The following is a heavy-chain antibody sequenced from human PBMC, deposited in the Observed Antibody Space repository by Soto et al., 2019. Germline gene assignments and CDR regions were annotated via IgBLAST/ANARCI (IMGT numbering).Heavy chain of an antibody. J-gene: IGHJ1*01. Sequence: QVQIVQSGAEVKKPGASVKVSCKASGYTFTNYGINWVRQARGQGPKWMGWISGYNGDTKYSQTLQGRVTMTTDTSTSTAYMELRSLRSDDTAVYYCARGGSSWSAEYYQHWGQGTLVIVSS. CDR1: GYTFTNYG. D-gene: IGHD6-13*01. V-gene: IGHV1-18*04. CDR2: ISGYNGDT. CDR3: ARGGSSWSAEYYQH.